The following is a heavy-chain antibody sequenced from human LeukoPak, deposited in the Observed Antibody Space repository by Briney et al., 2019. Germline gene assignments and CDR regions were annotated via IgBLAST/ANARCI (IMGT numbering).Heavy chain of an antibody. CDR3: TRGGMGDWSQEIDY. Sequence: QPGGSLRLSCTASGFTFGDYAMSWFRQAPGKGLEWVGFIRSKAYGGTTEYAASVKGRFTISRDDSKSIAYLQMNSLKTEDTAVYYCTRGGMGDWSQEIDYWGQGTLVTVSS. D-gene: IGHD3-16*01. J-gene: IGHJ4*02. V-gene: IGHV3-49*03. CDR2: IRSKAYGGTT. CDR1: GFTFGDYA.